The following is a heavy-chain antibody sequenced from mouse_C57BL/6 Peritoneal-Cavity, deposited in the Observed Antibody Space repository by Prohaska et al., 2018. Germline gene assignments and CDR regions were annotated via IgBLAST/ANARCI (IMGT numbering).Heavy chain of an antibody. J-gene: IGHJ2*01. CDR3: ANQAYFDY. D-gene: IGHD3-2*02. Sequence: QRPGQGLEWIGVIDPSDSYTNYNQKFKGKATLTVDTSSSTAYMQLSSLTSEDSAVYYCANQAYFDYWGQGTTLTVSS. CDR2: IDPSDSYT. V-gene: IGHV1-59*01.